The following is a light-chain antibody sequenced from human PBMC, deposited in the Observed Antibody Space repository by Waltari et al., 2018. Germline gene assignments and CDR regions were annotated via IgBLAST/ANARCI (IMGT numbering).Light chain of an antibody. Sequence: QSALTQPVSVSGSPGQSITLSCTRASRAAGSYDLLCWYQQHPGKAPKLIIYEGNKRPSGVSNRFSGFKSGNTASLTISGLQAEDEAEYYCSSNAGRGIVFGGGTKLTVL. J-gene: IGLJ2*01. CDR1: SRAAGSYDL. V-gene: IGLV2-23*01. CDR2: EGN. CDR3: SSNAGRGIV.